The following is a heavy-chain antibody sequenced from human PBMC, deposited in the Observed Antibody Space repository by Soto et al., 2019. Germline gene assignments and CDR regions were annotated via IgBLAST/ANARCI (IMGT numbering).Heavy chain of an antibody. CDR3: AREAGYCRSTSCYPYYYGMDV. D-gene: IGHD2-2*01. Sequence: GASVKVSCKASGYTFTSYGISWVRQAPGQGLEWMGWISAYNGNTNYAQKLQGRVTMTTDTSTSTAYMELRSLRSDDTAVYYCAREAGYCRSTSCYPYYYGMDVWGQGTTVTVSS. CDR2: ISAYNGNT. CDR1: GYTFTSYG. J-gene: IGHJ6*02. V-gene: IGHV1-18*01.